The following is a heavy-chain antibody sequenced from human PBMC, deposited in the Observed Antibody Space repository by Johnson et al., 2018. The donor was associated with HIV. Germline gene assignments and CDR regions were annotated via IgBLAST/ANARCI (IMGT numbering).Heavy chain of an antibody. Sequence: QVQLVESGGGVVQPGRSLRLSCAASGFTFSSYAMHWVRQAPGKGLEWVAVISYDGSNKYYADSVKGRFTISRDDSKNTLYLQMNSLKTEDTAVYYCTTEGITIVGVGGMDAFDSWGQGKMVTVSS. CDR3: TTEGITIVGVGGMDAFDS. V-gene: IGHV3-30*04. CDR1: GFTFSSYA. CDR2: ISYDGSNK. J-gene: IGHJ3*02. D-gene: IGHD3-3*01.